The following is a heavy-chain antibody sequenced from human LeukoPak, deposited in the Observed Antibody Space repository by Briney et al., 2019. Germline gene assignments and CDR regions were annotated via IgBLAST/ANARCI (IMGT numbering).Heavy chain of an antibody. CDR1: GYTFTGYY. J-gene: IGHJ5*02. V-gene: IGHV1-2*04. D-gene: IGHD1-1*01. CDR2: IKPKSGGT. CDR3: SRGKLERPKCFDP. Sequence: GTSVKLSCKASGYTFTGYYMHWGRQAPGQGLELMGWIKPKSGGTNYSKKFQGWVTMTRDTSISTAYMELSRLRSDDTAVYYCSRGKLERPKCFDPWGQGTLVSVSS.